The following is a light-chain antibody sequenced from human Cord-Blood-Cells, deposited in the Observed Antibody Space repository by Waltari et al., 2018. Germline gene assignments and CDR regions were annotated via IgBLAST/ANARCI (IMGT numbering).Light chain of an antibody. Sequence: IQLTQSPSSLSASVGDSVTITCRASQGISSYLNWYQQKPGKAPKLLIYAASSLQSRVPSRFSGSGSGTDFTLTISSLQPEDFATYYCQQSYSTPRTFGQGTKLEIK. CDR3: QQSYSTPRT. V-gene: IGKV1-39*01. CDR1: QGISSY. CDR2: AAS. J-gene: IGKJ2*01.